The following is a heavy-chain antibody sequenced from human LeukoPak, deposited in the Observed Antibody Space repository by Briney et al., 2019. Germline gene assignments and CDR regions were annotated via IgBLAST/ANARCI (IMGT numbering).Heavy chain of an antibody. Sequence: GGSLRLSCAASGFTFSSYSMNGVPEAPGKGLGWGSYISIGSSTIYYADSAKGRFTISRDNAKNSLYLQMNSLRAEDTAVYYCARAPRYCSSTSCYVSYYYYCMDVWGKGTTVTVSS. CDR1: GFTFSSYS. D-gene: IGHD2-2*01. J-gene: IGHJ6*03. CDR3: ARAPRYCSSTSCYVSYYYYCMDV. V-gene: IGHV3-48*04. CDR2: ISIGSSTI.